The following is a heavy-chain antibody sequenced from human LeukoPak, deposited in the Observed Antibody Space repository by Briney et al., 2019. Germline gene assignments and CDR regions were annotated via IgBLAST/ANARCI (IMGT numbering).Heavy chain of an antibody. CDR2: IYTSGST. CDR1: GGSISSYY. V-gene: IGHV4-4*07. D-gene: IGHD3-3*01. Sequence: PSETLSLTCTVSGGSISSYYWSWIRQPAGKGLEWIGRIYTSGSTNYNPSLKSRVTMSVDTSKNQFSLRLSSVTAADTAVYYCARSDFGVVDSGWFDPWGQGTLVTVSS. J-gene: IGHJ5*02. CDR3: ARSDFGVVDSGWFDP.